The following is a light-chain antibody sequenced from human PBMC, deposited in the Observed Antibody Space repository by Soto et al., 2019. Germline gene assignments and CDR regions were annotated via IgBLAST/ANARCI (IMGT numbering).Light chain of an antibody. Sequence: DSQMIQSPSTLSASVGDRVTITCRASQSISSWLAWYQQKPGKAPKLLIYKASSLESGVPSRFSGSGSGTEFTLTISSLQPDDFATYFCQQYNSYSPSWTFGQGTRVDIK. CDR2: KAS. J-gene: IGKJ1*01. CDR1: QSISSW. V-gene: IGKV1-5*03. CDR3: QQYNSYSPSWT.